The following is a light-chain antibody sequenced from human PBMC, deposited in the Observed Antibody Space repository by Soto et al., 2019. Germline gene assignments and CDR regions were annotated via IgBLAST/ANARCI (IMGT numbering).Light chain of an antibody. V-gene: IGKV3-20*01. CDR2: GAS. Sequence: EIVLTQSPGTLSLSPGERSTLSCRASQSFNSIYLAWYQQKPGQAPRLLIYGASSRATGIPDRFSGSGSGTDLTLKISRLEPEDFAVYYCHQYDSWTFGQGTKVDI. J-gene: IGKJ1*01. CDR3: HQYDSWT. CDR1: QSFNSIY.